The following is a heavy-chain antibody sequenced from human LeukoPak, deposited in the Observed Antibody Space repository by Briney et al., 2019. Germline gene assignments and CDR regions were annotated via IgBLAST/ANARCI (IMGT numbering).Heavy chain of an antibody. D-gene: IGHD3-22*01. CDR1: GFTFSSYA. J-gene: IGHJ4*02. V-gene: IGHV1-2*02. CDR2: INPNSGGT. Sequence: GGSLRLSCAASGFTFSSYAMSWVRQAPGKGLEWMGWINPNSGGTNYAQKFQGRVTMTRDTSISTAYMELSRLRSDDTAVYYCARVNVKYYYDSSGYYYAYWGQGTLVTVSS. CDR3: ARVNVKYYYDSSGYYYAY.